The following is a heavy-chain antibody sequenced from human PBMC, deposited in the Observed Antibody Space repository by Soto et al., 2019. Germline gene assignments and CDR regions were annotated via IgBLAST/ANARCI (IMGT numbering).Heavy chain of an antibody. D-gene: IGHD2-15*01. CDR2: ISAYNGNT. CDR3: ARDRVTGYCSGGSCPDFEY. J-gene: IGHJ4*02. V-gene: IGHV1-18*01. CDR1: GYTFTSYG. Sequence: VQLVQSGAEVKKPGASVKVSCKASGYTFTSYGISWVRQAPGQGLEWMGWISAYNGNTNYAQKLQGRVTMTTDTSTSTAYMELRILRPDDTDVYYCARDRVTGYCSGGSCPDFEYWGQGTLVTVYS.